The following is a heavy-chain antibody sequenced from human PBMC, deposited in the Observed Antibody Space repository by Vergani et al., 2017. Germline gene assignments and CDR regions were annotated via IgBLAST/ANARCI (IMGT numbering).Heavy chain of an antibody. CDR1: GDSISSGVYY. Sequence: QVQLQESGPGLVKPSQTLSLTCSVSGDSISSGVYYWNWIRQHPGKGLEWIGYIYSTGSTHHNPSLRRRINMSVDTSKNQFSLKLNSVTAADTAMYYCAKGGPNLGSGGLYFCFHYWGQGTRVTVSS. J-gene: IGHJ4*02. CDR2: IYSTGST. D-gene: IGHD3-10*01. CDR3: AKGGPNLGSGGLYFCFHY. V-gene: IGHV4-31*03.